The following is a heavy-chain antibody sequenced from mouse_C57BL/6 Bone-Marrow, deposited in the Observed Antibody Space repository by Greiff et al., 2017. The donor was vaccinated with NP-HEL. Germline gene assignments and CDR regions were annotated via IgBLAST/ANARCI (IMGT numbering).Heavy chain of an antibody. CDR1: GFTFTDYY. CDR2: IRNKANGYTT. Sequence: EVKLMGSGGGLVQPGGSLSLSCAASGFTFTDYYLSWVRQPPGKALGGLGFIRNKANGYTTEYSASVKGGFTISRDNTKSILYLQMNALRAEDSATYYCEGYPIYDGYYYYAMDYWGQGTSVTVSS. CDR3: EGYPIYDGYYYYAMDY. J-gene: IGHJ4*01. V-gene: IGHV7-3*01. D-gene: IGHD2-3*01.